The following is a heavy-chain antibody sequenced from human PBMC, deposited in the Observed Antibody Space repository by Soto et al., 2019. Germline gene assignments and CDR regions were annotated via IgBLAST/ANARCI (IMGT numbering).Heavy chain of an antibody. CDR2: IKQDGSEK. V-gene: IGHV3-7*03. J-gene: IGHJ4*02. Sequence: EVQLVESGGGLVQPGGSLRLSCAASGFTFSSYWMSWVRQAPGKGLEWVANIKQDGSEKYYVDSVKGRFTISRDNAKNSLYLQMNRLRAEDTAVYYGARERGGYCTNGVCYKGVDYFDYWGQGTLVTVSS. CDR1: GFTFSSYW. CDR3: ARERGGYCTNGVCYKGVDYFDY. D-gene: IGHD2-8*01.